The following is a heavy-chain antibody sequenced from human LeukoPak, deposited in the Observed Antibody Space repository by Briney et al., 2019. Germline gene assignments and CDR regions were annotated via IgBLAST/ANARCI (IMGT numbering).Heavy chain of an antibody. D-gene: IGHD3-22*01. CDR1: GFTFSSYA. CDR2: ISGSGGST. J-gene: IGHJ4*02. Sequence: GGSLRLSCAASGFTFSSYAMSWVRQAPGKGLEWVSAISGSGGSTYYADSVKGRFTISRDNSKNTLYLQMNSLRAEDTAVYYCAKRDSSGYYYRVLYGNFDYWGQGTLVTVSS. V-gene: IGHV3-23*01. CDR3: AKRDSSGYYYRVLYGNFDY.